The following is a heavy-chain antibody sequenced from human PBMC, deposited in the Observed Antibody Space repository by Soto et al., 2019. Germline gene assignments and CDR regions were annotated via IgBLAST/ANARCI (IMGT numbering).Heavy chain of an antibody. Sequence: GGSLRLSFVASGFSFSSYAMSWVRQAPGKGLEWVSVISGSDGSTYYADSVKGRFTISRDNSKNTLYLQMNSLRAEDTAVDYCAKERERAAWYEDYWGQGTLVTVSS. CDR3: AKERERAAWYEDY. J-gene: IGHJ4*02. CDR1: GFSFSSYA. V-gene: IGHV3-23*01. D-gene: IGHD6-13*01. CDR2: ISGSDGST.